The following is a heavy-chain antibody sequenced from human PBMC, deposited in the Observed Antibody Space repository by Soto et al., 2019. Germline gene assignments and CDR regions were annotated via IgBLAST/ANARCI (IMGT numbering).Heavy chain of an antibody. J-gene: IGHJ3*02. CDR3: XXXXXXXXXXXXX. Sequence: EVQLVESGGGLVQPGGSLRLSCAASAFTFSSYNMNWVRQAPGKGLEWVSYISSSSSTIYYAECVKGRFTISRDNAKXXXXXXXXXXXXXXXXXXXXXXXXXXXXXXXXXXXQGTMVTVSS. V-gene: IGHV3-48*01. CDR1: AFTFSSYN. CDR2: ISSSSSTI.